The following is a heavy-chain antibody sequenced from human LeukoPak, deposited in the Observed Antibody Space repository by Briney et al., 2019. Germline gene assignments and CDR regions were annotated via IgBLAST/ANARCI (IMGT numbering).Heavy chain of an antibody. D-gene: IGHD6-13*01. CDR1: GYTFSSYD. CDR2: MNPNSGNT. V-gene: IGHV1-8*03. J-gene: IGHJ6*03. CDR3: ARGGSSWSHYYYYMDV. Sequence: ASVKVSCKASGYTFSSYDINWVRQASGQGLEWMGWMNPNSGNTGYAQKFQGRVTITRNTSISTAYMELSSLRPEDTAVYYCARGGSSWSHYYYYMDVWGKGTTVTVSS.